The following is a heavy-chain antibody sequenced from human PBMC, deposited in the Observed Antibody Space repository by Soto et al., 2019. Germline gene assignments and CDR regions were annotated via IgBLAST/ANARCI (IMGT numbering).Heavy chain of an antibody. Sequence: SQTLSLTCAISGXSVSSNSAAWNWIRQSPSRGLEWLGRTYYRSKWYNDYAASVRSRITINPDTSKNQFSLQLNSVTPEDTAVYYCASVVRFVGRKINDAFYIWGQGTMVTGS. D-gene: IGHD3-10*02. CDR2: TYYRSKWYN. V-gene: IGHV6-1*01. CDR3: ASVVRFVGRKINDAFYI. J-gene: IGHJ3*02. CDR1: GXSVSSNSAA.